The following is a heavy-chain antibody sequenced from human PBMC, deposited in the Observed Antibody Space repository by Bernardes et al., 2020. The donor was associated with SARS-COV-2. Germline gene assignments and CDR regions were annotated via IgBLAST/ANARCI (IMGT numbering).Heavy chain of an antibody. CDR2: ISSSGAST. D-gene: IGHD2-2*01. Sequence: GGSLRLSCAASGFTFSSYAVDWVRQAPGKGLEWVSAISSSGASTYYADSVKGRFTISRDNSKNTLYLQMNSLRAEDTAVYYCAKGILPAAADSYYYYMDVWGTGTTVTVSS. CDR3: AKGILPAAADSYYYYMDV. J-gene: IGHJ6*03. CDR1: GFTFSSYA. V-gene: IGHV3-23*01.